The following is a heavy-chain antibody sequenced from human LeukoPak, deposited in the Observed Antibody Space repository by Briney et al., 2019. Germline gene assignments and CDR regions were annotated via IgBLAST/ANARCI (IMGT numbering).Heavy chain of an antibody. CDR3: ARGEGSYFPHY. CDR1: GGTFSSYA. V-gene: IGHV1-69*13. CDR2: IIPIFGTA. J-gene: IGHJ4*02. Sequence: SVTVSCKASGGTFSSYAISWVRQAPGQGLEWMGGIIPIFGTANYAQKFQGRVTITADESTSTAYMELSSLRSGDTAVYYCARGEGSYFPHYWGQGTLVTVSS. D-gene: IGHD1-26*01.